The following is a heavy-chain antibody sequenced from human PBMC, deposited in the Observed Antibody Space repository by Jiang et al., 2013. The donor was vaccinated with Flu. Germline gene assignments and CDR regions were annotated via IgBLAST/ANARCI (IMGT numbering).Heavy chain of an antibody. CDR1: GYTFTGYF. Sequence: GAEVKKPGSSVKVSCKASGYTFTGYFIHWARQAPGQGLEWMGRINPNSGNTNYAQKFQGRVTMTRDTSISTAYMELSRLTSDDTAVYYCARTVVTRPLGYYYYYGMDVWGQGTTVTVSS. D-gene: IGHD4-23*01. J-gene: IGHJ6*02. V-gene: IGHV1-2*02. CDR3: ARTVVTRPLGYYYYYGMDV. CDR2: INPNSGNT.